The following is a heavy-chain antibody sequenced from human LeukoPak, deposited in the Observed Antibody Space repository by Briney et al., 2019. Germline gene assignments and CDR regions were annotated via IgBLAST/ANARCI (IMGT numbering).Heavy chain of an antibody. V-gene: IGHV1-2*02. CDR1: GYTFTSYD. CDR3: ARGGDFYDSSGYYDDAFDI. J-gene: IGHJ3*02. Sequence: ASVKVSCKASGYTFTSYDINWVRQATGQGLEWMGWINPNSGGTNYAQKFQGRVTMTRDTSISTAYMELTRLRSDDTAVYYCARGGDFYDSSGYYDDAFDIWGRGTMVTVSS. CDR2: INPNSGGT. D-gene: IGHD3-22*01.